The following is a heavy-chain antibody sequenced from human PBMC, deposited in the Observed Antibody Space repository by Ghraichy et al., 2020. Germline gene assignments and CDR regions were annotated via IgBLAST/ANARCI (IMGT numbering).Heavy chain of an antibody. CDR1: GYTFTGYY. J-gene: IGHJ4*02. Sequence: ASVKVSCKASGYTFTGYYMHWVRQAPGQGLEWMGWINPNSGGTNYAQKFQGWVTMTRDTSISTAYMELSRLRSDDTAVYYCARLALYCSSTSCHFDYWGQGTLVTVSS. D-gene: IGHD2-2*01. CDR3: ARLALYCSSTSCHFDY. V-gene: IGHV1-2*04. CDR2: INPNSGGT.